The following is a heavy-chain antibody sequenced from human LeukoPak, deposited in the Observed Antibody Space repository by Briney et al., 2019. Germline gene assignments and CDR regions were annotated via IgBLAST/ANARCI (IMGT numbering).Heavy chain of an antibody. V-gene: IGHV4-39*01. Sequence: SETLSLTCTVSGGSISSSSYYWGWIRQPPGKGLEWIGSIYYSGSTYYNPSLKSRVTISVDTSKNQFSLKLSSVTAADTAVYYCARGPGYCSGGSCFRNLIDYWGQGTLVTVSS. CDR2: IYYSGST. CDR1: GGSISSSSYY. CDR3: ARGPGYCSGGSCFRNLIDY. D-gene: IGHD2-15*01. J-gene: IGHJ4*02.